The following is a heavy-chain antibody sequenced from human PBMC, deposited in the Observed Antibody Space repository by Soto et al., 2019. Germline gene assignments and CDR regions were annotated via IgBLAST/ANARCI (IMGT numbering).Heavy chain of an antibody. CDR1: GFTFSSYT. CDR2: ITGTSSPI. V-gene: IGHV3-48*01. Sequence: EVQLEESGGGLVQPGGSLRLSCAASGFTFSSYTMNWFRQAPGKGLGWVSYITGTSSPIYYADSVKGRFTISRDNAKNLLYLQMNSLRAEDTAVYYCARLDYDFDYWGQGTLVTVSS. CDR3: ARLDYDFDY. D-gene: IGHD3-16*01. J-gene: IGHJ4*02.